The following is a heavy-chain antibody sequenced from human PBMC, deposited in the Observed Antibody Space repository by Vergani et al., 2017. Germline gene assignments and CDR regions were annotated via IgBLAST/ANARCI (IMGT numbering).Heavy chain of an antibody. CDR1: GFTSSYYG. J-gene: IGHJ1*01. V-gene: IGHV3-30*03. Sequence: QVHLVESGGGVVQPGRSLRLSCVVSGFTSSYYGMHWVRQAPGKGLEWAAVISDDGTQKYYADSVKGRFTISRDNSKSTLYLQMNSLRTEDTAVYYCATKSCGTPGCQIGYFREWGQGTLVTVPS. CDR3: ATKSCGTPGCQIGYFRE. CDR2: ISDDGTQK. D-gene: IGHD1-1*01.